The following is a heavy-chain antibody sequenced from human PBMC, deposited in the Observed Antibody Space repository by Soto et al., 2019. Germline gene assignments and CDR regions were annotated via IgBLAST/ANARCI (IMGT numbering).Heavy chain of an antibody. Sequence: GGSLRLSCAASGFTFSSYAMSWVRQAPGKGLEWVSAISGSGGSTYYADSVKGRFPISRDNSKNTLYLQMNSLRAEDTAVYYCAKAVLLWFGELLYYFDYWGQGTLVTVSS. V-gene: IGHV3-23*01. CDR3: AKAVLLWFGELLYYFDY. CDR2: ISGSGGST. CDR1: GFTFSSYA. J-gene: IGHJ4*02. D-gene: IGHD3-10*01.